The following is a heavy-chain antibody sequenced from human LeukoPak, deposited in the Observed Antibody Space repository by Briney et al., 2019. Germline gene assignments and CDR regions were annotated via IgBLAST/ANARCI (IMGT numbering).Heavy chain of an antibody. CDR2: INPSGGST. V-gene: IGHV1-46*01. CDR1: GYTFTSYY. D-gene: IGHD4-17*01. J-gene: IGHJ4*02. Sequence: ASVKVSCKASGYTFTSYYMHWVRQAPGQGLEWMGIINPSGGSTIYAQKFLGRVTMTRDMSTSTVYMELSSLRSEDTAVYYCARDGTTVTTGPGYWGQGTLVTVSS. CDR3: ARDGTTVTTGPGY.